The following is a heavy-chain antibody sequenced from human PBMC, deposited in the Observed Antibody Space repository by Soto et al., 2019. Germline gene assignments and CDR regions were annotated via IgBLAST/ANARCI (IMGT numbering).Heavy chain of an antibody. CDR2: IKSKTDGGTT. D-gene: IGHD5-18*01. J-gene: IGHJ6*02. CDR1: GFTFSNAW. Sequence: KPGGSLRLSCAASGFTFSNAWISWVRQAPGQGLEWGGRIKSKTDGGTTDYAAPVKGRFTISRDDSKNTLYLQMNSLKTEDTAVYYCTTRGYSYGHTYYYYGMDVWGQGTTVTVSS. V-gene: IGHV3-15*01. CDR3: TTRGYSYGHTYYYYGMDV.